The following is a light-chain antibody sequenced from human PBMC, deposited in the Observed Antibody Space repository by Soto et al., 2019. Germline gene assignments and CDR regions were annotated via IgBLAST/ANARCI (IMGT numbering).Light chain of an antibody. CDR3: QQYNNWPPIT. J-gene: IGKJ1*01. CDR2: AAS. V-gene: IGKV3-15*01. CDR1: QSVTTY. Sequence: EIVLTQSPATLSLSPGERATLSCRASQSVTTYLAWYQQKPGQAPRLLMYAASTRATGIPARFSGSGSGTEFTLTISSLQSEDFAVYYCQQYNNWPPITFGQGTKVDIK.